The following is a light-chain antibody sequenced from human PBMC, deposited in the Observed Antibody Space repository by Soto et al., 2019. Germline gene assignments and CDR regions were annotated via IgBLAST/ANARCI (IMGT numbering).Light chain of an antibody. CDR2: TAS. CDR1: QSVSSSY. V-gene: IGKV3-20*01. Sequence: EIVFTQSPGTLTLSPGERATLSCRASQSVSSSYLAWYQQRPGQAPRLLIYTASSRATGIPDRFSGSGSGTDFTLTISRLEPEDFAVFYCQQYGTSPPTFGQGTKVDIK. CDR3: QQYGTSPPT. J-gene: IGKJ1*01.